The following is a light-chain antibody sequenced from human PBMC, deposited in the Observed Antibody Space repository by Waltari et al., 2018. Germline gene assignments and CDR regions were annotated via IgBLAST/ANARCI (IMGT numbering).Light chain of an antibody. J-gene: IGLJ2*01. V-gene: IGLV10-54*01. CDR3: SAWDSSLKVVI. CDR1: SNNVGNQG. Sequence: QAGLTQTPSVSQALRQTATLTCTGNSNNVGNQGAVWLQQTQGHPPKLLSYRNNNRPSGISERFSASRSGNTASLTITGLQPEDEADDYCSAWDSSLKVVIFGEGTRLTVL. CDR2: RNN.